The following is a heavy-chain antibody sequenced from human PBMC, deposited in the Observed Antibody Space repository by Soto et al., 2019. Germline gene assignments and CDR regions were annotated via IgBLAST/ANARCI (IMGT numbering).Heavy chain of an antibody. V-gene: IGHV4-39*01. Sequence: SETLSLTCTVSGGSISSGGYYWGWIRQSPGKGLEWIGNIYYSGNTFYNPSLKSRVTISVDTSKNQFYLHLSSVTAADTAIFYCASIAAPGTTHFDFWGQGTLVTVSS. CDR1: GGSISSGGYY. CDR2: IYYSGNT. CDR3: ASIAAPGTTHFDF. J-gene: IGHJ4*02. D-gene: IGHD6-13*01.